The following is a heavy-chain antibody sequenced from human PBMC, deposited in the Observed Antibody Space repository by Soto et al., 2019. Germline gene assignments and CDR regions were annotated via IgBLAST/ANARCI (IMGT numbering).Heavy chain of an antibody. J-gene: IGHJ6*03. Sequence: EVQLLESGGGLVQPGGSLRLSCAASGFTFSSYAMSWVRQAPGKGLEWVSAISGSGGSTYYADSVKGRFTISRDNSKNTLYLQMNSLRAEHTAVYYCAKSPRGSNYGGRYYYYYYMDVWGKGTTVTVSS. CDR1: GFTFSSYA. CDR3: AKSPRGSNYGGRYYYYYYMDV. D-gene: IGHD4-4*01. CDR2: ISGSGGST. V-gene: IGHV3-23*01.